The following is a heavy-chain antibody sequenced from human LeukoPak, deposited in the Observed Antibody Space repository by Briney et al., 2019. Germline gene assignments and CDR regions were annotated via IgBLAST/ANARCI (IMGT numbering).Heavy chain of an antibody. CDR3: ARNIAVAGTIPILAPDYYYYGTDV. V-gene: IGHV3-74*01. Sequence: PGGSLRLSCAASGFTFSSYWMHWVRHAPGKGLVWVSRINSDGSSTSYADSVKGRFTISRDNAKNTLYLQMNSLRAEDTAVYYCARNIAVAGTIPILAPDYYYYGTDVWGQGTTVTVSS. J-gene: IGHJ6*02. D-gene: IGHD6-19*01. CDR1: GFTFSSYW. CDR2: INSDGSST.